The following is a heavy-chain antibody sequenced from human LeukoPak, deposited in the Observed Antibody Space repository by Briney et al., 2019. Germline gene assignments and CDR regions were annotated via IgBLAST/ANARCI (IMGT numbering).Heavy chain of an antibody. CDR2: ISSSGSTI. Sequence: PGGSLRLSCAASGFTFSSYEMNWVRQAPGKGLEWVSYISSSGSTIYYADSVKGRFTISRDNAKNSLYLQMNSLRAEDTAVYYCAREWGDGYNYLGAFDIWGQGTMVTVSS. CDR1: GFTFSSYE. V-gene: IGHV3-48*03. J-gene: IGHJ3*02. CDR3: AREWGDGYNYLGAFDI. D-gene: IGHD5-24*01.